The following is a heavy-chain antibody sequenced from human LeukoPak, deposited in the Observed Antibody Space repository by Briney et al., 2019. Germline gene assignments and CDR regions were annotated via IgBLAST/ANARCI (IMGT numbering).Heavy chain of an antibody. CDR1: GFTVSSNY. Sequence: PGGSLRLSCAASGFTVSSNYMSWVRQAPGKGLEWVSVIYSGGSTYYADSVKGRFTISRHNSKNTLYLQMNSLRAEDTAVYYCARNRAGYCSSTTCYGFDYWGQGTLVTVSS. CDR2: IYSGGST. D-gene: IGHD2-2*01. V-gene: IGHV3-53*04. J-gene: IGHJ4*02. CDR3: ARNRAGYCSSTTCYGFDY.